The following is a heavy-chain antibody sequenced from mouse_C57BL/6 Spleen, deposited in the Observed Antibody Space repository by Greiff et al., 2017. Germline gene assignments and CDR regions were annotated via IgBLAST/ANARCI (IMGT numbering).Heavy chain of an antibody. J-gene: IGHJ4*01. CDR2: IHPSDSDT. V-gene: IGHV1-74*01. Sequence: QVQLQQPGAELVKPGASVKVSCKASGYTFTSYWMHWVKQRPGQGLEWIGRIHPSDSDTNYNQKFKGKATLTVDKSSSTAYMQLSSLTSEDSAVYYCAISGDYDPHYYAMDYWGQGTSVTVSS. D-gene: IGHD2-4*01. CDR3: AISGDYDPHYYAMDY. CDR1: GYTFTSYW.